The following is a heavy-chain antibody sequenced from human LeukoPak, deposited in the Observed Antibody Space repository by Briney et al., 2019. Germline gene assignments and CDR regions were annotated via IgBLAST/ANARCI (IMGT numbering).Heavy chain of an antibody. J-gene: IGHJ5*02. CDR3: ARDYTNYYDSP. V-gene: IGHV7-4-1*02. D-gene: IGHD3-22*01. CDR1: GYTFTDYA. CDR2: INTNTGNP. Sequence: GASVRVSCKASGYTFTDYAMNWVRQAPGQGLEWMGWINTNTGNPTYAQGFTGRFVFSLDTSVSTAYLQISSLKAEDTAVYYCARDYTNYYDSPWGQGTLVTVSS.